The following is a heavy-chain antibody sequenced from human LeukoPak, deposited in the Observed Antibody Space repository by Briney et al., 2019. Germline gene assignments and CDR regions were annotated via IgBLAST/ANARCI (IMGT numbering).Heavy chain of an antibody. CDR1: GGSISSYY. J-gene: IGHJ3*02. CDR2: IYYSGST. V-gene: IGHV4-59*01. D-gene: IGHD4-17*01. CDR3: ARDLRAYGDYDAFDI. Sequence: SETLSLTCTVSGGSISSYYWSWIRQPPGKGLEWIGYIYYSGSTNYNPSLKSRVTISVDTSKNQFSLKLSSVTAADTAVYYCARDLRAYGDYDAFDIWGQGTMVTVSS.